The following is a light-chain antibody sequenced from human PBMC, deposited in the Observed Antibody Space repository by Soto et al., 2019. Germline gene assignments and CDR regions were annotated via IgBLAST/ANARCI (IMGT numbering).Light chain of an antibody. J-gene: IGKJ5*01. CDR1: QSVSSNY. CDR3: QQSGNT. Sequence: IVLMQSPGTLSLSPGERATLSCRASQSVSSNYLAWYQQRPGQTPRLLIYATSSRATGIPDRFSGSGSGTDFTLTISRLEPEDFAVYYCQQSGNTFGQGTRLEIK. V-gene: IGKV3-20*01. CDR2: ATS.